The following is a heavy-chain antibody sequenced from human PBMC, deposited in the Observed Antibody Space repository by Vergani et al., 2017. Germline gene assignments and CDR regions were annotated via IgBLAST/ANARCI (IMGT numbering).Heavy chain of an antibody. D-gene: IGHD4-17*01. V-gene: IGHV4-61*01. CDR2: IYYSGST. CDR1: GGSVSSGSYY. J-gene: IGHJ4*02. Sequence: QVQLQESGPGLVKPSETLSLTCTVSGGSVSSGSYYWSWIRQPPGKGLEWIGYIYYSGSTYYNPSLKSRVTISVDTSKNQFSLKLSSVTAADTAVYYCARLTVTTGVDYWGQGTLVTVSS. CDR3: ARLTVTTGVDY.